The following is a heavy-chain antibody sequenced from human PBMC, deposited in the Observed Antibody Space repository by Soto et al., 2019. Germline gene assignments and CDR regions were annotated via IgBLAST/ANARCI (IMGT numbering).Heavy chain of an antibody. CDR2: TFSNGEE. J-gene: IGHJ5*02. Sequence: QVTLKESGPVLVKPTETLTLTCTVSGFSLTDARVGVSWIRQPPRKALEWLAHTFSNGEESYSTSLKTRLTIAKDPYKRQVVLTMTNMDPVDTGTYFCARILNPTGPTWFDPWGQGTLVTVSS. D-gene: IGHD1-1*01. CDR3: ARILNPTGPTWFDP. CDR1: GFSLTDARVG. V-gene: IGHV2-26*01.